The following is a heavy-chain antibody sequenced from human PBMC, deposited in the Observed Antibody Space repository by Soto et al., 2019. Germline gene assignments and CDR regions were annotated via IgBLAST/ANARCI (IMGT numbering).Heavy chain of an antibody. CDR1: GFTFSSYA. V-gene: IGHV3-23*01. CDR2: ISGSGIRT. J-gene: IGHJ4*02. D-gene: IGHD6-19*01. Sequence: EVQLLESGGGLVQPGGSLRLSCAASGFTFSSYAMSWVRQAPGKGLEWVSAISGSGIRTYYADSVKGRFTISRDNSKNTLYLQMNSLRAEDTAVYYCAKDLGYSTGWEPFDYWGQGTLVTVSS. CDR3: AKDLGYSTGWEPFDY.